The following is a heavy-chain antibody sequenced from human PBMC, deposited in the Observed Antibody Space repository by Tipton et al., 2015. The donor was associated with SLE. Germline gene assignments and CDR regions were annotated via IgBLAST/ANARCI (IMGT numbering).Heavy chain of an antibody. CDR1: GFTFSSYA. D-gene: IGHD1-26*01. J-gene: IGHJ3*02. V-gene: IGHV3-23*01. Sequence: GSLRLSCAASGFTFSSYAMSWVRQAPGKGLEWVSGISASGASTYYADAVKGRFTISRDNSKNTLYLQMNSLRAEDTAVYYCARDGVGAEAFDIWGQGTMVTVSS. CDR2: ISASGAST. CDR3: ARDGVGAEAFDI.